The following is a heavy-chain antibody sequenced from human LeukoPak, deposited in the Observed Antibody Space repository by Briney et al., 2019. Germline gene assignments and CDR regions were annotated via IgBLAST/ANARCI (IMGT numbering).Heavy chain of an antibody. CDR1: GGSFSGYY. Sequence: KPSETLSLTCAVYGGSFSGYYWSWIRQPPGKGLEWIGEINHSGSTNYNPSLKSRVTISVDTSKNQFSLKLSSVTAADTAVYYCARGLSRSSYWGQGTLVTVSS. D-gene: IGHD6-13*01. J-gene: IGHJ4*02. CDR3: ARGLSRSSY. CDR2: INHSGST. V-gene: IGHV4-34*01.